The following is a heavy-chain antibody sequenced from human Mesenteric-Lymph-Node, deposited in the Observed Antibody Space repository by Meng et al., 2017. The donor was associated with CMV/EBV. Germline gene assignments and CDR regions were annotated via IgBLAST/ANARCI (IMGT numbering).Heavy chain of an antibody. CDR2: MIPNNGNT. CDR3: ARGNDYSKYRAQGGYYFGLGV. D-gene: IGHD4-11*01. V-gene: IGHV1-8*01. CDR1: GYSFTDYD. Sequence: ASVKVSCKAAGYSFTDYDISWVRLASGQGLEWMGWMIPNNGNTGYAHKFQGRLALTRDTSIGTAYMELSSLRSEDTAVYYCARGNDYSKYRAQGGYYFGLGVWGQGTTVTVSS. J-gene: IGHJ6*02.